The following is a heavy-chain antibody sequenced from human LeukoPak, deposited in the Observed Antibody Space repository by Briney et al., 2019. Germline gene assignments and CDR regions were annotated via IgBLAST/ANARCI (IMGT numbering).Heavy chain of an antibody. D-gene: IGHD3-9*01. CDR3: AKWGDYDVLTGYYDPDY. CDR1: GFTFSNYA. J-gene: IGHJ4*02. CDR2: ITGSDFIT. V-gene: IGHV3-23*01. Sequence: GASLRLSCAASGFTFSNYAMSWVRQAQGKGLEWVSAITGSDFITYYADSVKGRFTISRDNYKNTLYLQMNSLRAEDTAVYYCAKWGDYDVLTGYYDPDYWGQGTLVTVSS.